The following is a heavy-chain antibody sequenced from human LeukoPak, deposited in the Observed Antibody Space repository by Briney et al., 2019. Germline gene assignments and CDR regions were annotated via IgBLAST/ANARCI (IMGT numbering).Heavy chain of an antibody. CDR1: GFTFSSYW. CDR2: INHNGNVN. D-gene: IGHD3-16*01. CDR3: ARGGGLDV. Sequence: GGSLRLSCAASGFTFSSYWMNWARQAPGKGLEWVASINHNGNVNYYVDSVKGRFTIFRDNAKNSLYLQMSNLRAEDTAVYFCARGGGLDVWGQGATVTVSS. J-gene: IGHJ6*02. V-gene: IGHV3-7*03.